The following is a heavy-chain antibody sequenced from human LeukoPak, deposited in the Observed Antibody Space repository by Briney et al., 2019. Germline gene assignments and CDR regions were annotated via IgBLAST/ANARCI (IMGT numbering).Heavy chain of an antibody. CDR1: GYTFTGYY. CDR2: INPNSGGT. CDR3: ARGPYGSGSYYSDY. J-gene: IGHJ4*02. V-gene: IGHV1-2*02. Sequence: ASVKVPCKASGYTFTGYYMHWVRQAPGQGLEWMGWINPNSGGTNYAQKFQGRVTMTTDTSTSTAYMELRSLRSDDTAVYYCARGPYGSGSYYSDYWGQGTLVTVSS. D-gene: IGHD3-10*01.